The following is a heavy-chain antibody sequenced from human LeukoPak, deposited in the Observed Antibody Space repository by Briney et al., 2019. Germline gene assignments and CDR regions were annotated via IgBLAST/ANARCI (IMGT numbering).Heavy chain of an antibody. J-gene: IGHJ4*02. D-gene: IGHD6-13*01. CDR1: GFTFSSYA. Sequence: SLXLSCAASGFTFSSYAMHWVRQAPGKGLEWVALIWYDGSNKYYADSVKGRFTISRDNSQSTVYLQMNSLRAEDTAVYYCARAGLGASADIWGPGTLVTVSS. CDR3: ARAGLGASADI. V-gene: IGHV3-33*08. CDR2: IWYDGSNK.